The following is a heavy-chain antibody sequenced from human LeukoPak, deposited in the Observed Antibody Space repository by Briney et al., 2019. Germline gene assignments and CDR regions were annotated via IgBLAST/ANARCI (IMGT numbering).Heavy chain of an antibody. CDR2: INTDGSYT. CDR1: GFTLSRYW. V-gene: IGHV3-74*01. CDR3: VRGAMFAMDV. Sequence: GGSLRLSCAASGFTLSRYWVHWVRQAPGKGLVWVSRINTDGSYTSYADSVEGRFTISRDNAKNTLYLQMNSQRAEDTAVYYCVRGAMFAMDVWGQGTTVTVSS. D-gene: IGHD3-10*02. J-gene: IGHJ6*02.